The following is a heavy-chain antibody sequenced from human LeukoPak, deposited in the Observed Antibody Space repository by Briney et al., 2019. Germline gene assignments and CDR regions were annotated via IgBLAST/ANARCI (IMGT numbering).Heavy chain of an antibody. Sequence: SGGSLRLSCAASGFTFSSYAMHWVRQAPGKGLEWVAVISYDGSNKYYADSVKGRFTISRDNSKNTLYLQMNRLRAEDTAVYYCARGRSSSYSSSGHSWLHPWGQGTLVSVPS. V-gene: IGHV3-30-3*01. J-gene: IGHJ5*02. CDR2: ISYDGSNK. CDR3: ARGRSSSYSSSGHSWLHP. CDR1: GFTFSSYA. D-gene: IGHD6-13*01.